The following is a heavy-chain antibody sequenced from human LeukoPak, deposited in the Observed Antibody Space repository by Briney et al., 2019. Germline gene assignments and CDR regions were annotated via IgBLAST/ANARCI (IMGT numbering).Heavy chain of an antibody. CDR2: IIPIFGTA. V-gene: IGHV1-69*06. Sequence: SVKVSCKASGGTFSSYAISWVRQAPGQGLEWMGRIIPIFGTANYAQKFQGRVTITADKSTSTAYMELSSLRSEDTAVYYCARATAAPGIAVAASLDYWGQGTLVTVSS. CDR1: GGTFSSYA. D-gene: IGHD6-19*01. J-gene: IGHJ4*02. CDR3: ARATAAPGIAVAASLDY.